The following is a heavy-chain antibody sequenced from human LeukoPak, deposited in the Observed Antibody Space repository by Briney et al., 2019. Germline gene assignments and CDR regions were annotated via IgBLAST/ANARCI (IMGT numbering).Heavy chain of an antibody. CDR3: ARTYYDSSGYPGLGFDY. Sequence: SETLSLTCTVSGGSISSYGWSWVRQHPGKGLEWIGYIYYSGSTYYNPSLKSRVTISVDTSKNQFSLKLSSVTAADTVVYYCARTYYDSSGYPGLGFDYWGQGTLVTVSS. CDR1: GGSISSYG. D-gene: IGHD3-22*01. J-gene: IGHJ4*02. V-gene: IGHV4-31*03. CDR2: IYYSGST.